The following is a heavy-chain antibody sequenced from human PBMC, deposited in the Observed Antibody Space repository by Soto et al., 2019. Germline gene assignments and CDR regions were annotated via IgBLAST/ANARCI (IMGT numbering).Heavy chain of an antibody. CDR3: ARYIEYYDFWSGYPPPDV. CDR1: GVTFSSYS. D-gene: IGHD3-3*01. J-gene: IGHJ6*04. Sequence: PGGSLRLSCAASGVTFSSYSMNWVRQAPGKGLEWVSSISSSSSYIYYADSVKGRFTISRDNAKNSLYLQMNSLRAEDTAVYYCARYIEYYDFWSGYPPPDVWGKGTTVTVSS. V-gene: IGHV3-21*01. CDR2: ISSSSSYI.